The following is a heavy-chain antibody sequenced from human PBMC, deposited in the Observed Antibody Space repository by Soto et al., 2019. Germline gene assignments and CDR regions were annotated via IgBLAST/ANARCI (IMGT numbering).Heavy chain of an antibody. V-gene: IGHV3-23*01. Sequence: GGSLRLSCAASGFTFSSYAMTWVRQPPGKGLEWVSSIIGSGGNTYYADSVKGRFTISRDNSKNTLSLQMNSLRAEDTAVYYCAKDLYRGSWYRSHYWGQGTLVTVSS. CDR1: GFTFSSYA. D-gene: IGHD6-13*01. CDR2: IIGSGGNT. J-gene: IGHJ4*02. CDR3: AKDLYRGSWYRSHY.